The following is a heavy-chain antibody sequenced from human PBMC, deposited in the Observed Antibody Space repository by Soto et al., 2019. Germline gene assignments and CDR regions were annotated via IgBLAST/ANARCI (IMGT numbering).Heavy chain of an antibody. CDR2: IYHSGST. Sequence: SETLSLTCAVSGYSISSGYYWGWIRQPPGKGLEWIGSIYHSGSTYYNPSLKSRVTISVDTSKNQFSLKLSSVTAADTAVYYCARDPRYQYCSSTSCYHYYYYGMDVWGQGTTVTVSS. CDR1: GYSISSGYY. D-gene: IGHD2-2*01. CDR3: ARDPRYQYCSSTSCYHYYYYGMDV. V-gene: IGHV4-38-2*02. J-gene: IGHJ6*02.